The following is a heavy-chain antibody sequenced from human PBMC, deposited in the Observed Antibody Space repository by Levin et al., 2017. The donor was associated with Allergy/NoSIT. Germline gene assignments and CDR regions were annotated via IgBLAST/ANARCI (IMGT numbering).Heavy chain of an antibody. D-gene: IGHD3-22*01. Sequence: GGSLRLSCAASGFTFSSYAIHWVRQAPGKGLEWVAVISYDGSNKFYADSVRGRCTISRDNSKNTLYLQMNSLRGDDTAVYYCAKGANSDSSLRRIGLDPWGQGTLVTVSS. J-gene: IGHJ5*02. CDR3: AKGANSDSSLRRIGLDP. CDR2: ISYDGSNK. CDR1: GFTFSSYA. V-gene: IGHV3-30*18.